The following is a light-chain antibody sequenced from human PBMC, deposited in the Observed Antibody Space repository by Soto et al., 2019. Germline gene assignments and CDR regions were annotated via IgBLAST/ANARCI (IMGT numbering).Light chain of an antibody. V-gene: IGKV1D-12*01. CDR3: QQANRLPIT. J-gene: IGKJ5*01. CDR1: QDIGSW. CDR2: AAS. Sequence: DIQMPQSPSSVSASVGDRVTITCRASQDIGSWLAWYQQKPGKAPNLLIYAASNLQSGVPSRFSGSGSGTEFTLTISSLQPEDFATYYCQQANRLPITFGQGTRLEIK.